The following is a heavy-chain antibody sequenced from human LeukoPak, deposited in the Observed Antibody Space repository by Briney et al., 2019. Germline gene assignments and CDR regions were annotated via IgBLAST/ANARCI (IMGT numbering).Heavy chain of an antibody. CDR2: SSYDGNNQ. D-gene: IGHD3-10*01. CDR3: ARGPTPSFYYGSGSYYSLDY. J-gene: IGHJ4*02. V-gene: IGHV3-30*03. CDR1: GSSFSRYG. Sequence: GGSLRLSCAASGSSFSRYGMHWVRQAPGKGLERLAVSSYDGNNQYYADSVKGRFTISRDNAKNSLYLQMNSLRAEDTAVYYCARGPTPSFYYGSGSYYSLDYWGQGTLVTVSS.